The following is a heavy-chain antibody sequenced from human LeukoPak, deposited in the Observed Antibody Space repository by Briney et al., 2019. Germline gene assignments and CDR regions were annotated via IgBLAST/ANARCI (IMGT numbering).Heavy chain of an antibody. CDR2: ISRDGSST. CDR3: ASVFYSNRYFDY. Sequence: GGSLRLACAASGISFSSHWMHWVRQAPGKGLVWVAHISRDGSSTTYADSVKGRFTISRDNAKNTLYLQMNSLRAEDTAVYYCASVFYSNRYFDYWGQGTLVTVSS. CDR1: GISFSSHW. D-gene: IGHD4-11*01. V-gene: IGHV3-74*01. J-gene: IGHJ4*02.